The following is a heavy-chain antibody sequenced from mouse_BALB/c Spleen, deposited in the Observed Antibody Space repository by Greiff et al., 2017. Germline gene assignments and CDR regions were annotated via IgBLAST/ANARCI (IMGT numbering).Heavy chain of an antibody. CDR1: GFTFSDYY. V-gene: IGHV5-4*02. J-gene: IGHJ2*01. D-gene: IGHD4-1*01. CDR3: AREQELGLFDY. CDR2: ISDGGSYT. Sequence: EGHLVESGGGLVKPGGSLKLSCAASGFTFSDYYMYWVRQTPEKRLEWVATISDGGSYTYYPDSVKGRFTISRDNAKNNLYLQMSSLKSEDTAMYYCAREQELGLFDYWGQGTTLTVSS.